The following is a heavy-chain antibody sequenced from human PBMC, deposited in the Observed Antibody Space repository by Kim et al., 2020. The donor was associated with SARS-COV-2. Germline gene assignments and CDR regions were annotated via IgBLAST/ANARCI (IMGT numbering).Heavy chain of an antibody. CDR3: ARSYYDSSGYYFYWYFDL. J-gene: IGHJ2*01. Sequence: KRRGTISVDTSKNQFSLKLSSVTAADTAVYYCARSYYDSSGYYFYWYFDLWGRGTLVTVSS. D-gene: IGHD3-22*01. V-gene: IGHV4-30-2*04.